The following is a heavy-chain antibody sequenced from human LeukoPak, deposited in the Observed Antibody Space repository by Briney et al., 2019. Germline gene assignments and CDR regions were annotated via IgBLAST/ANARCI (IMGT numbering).Heavy chain of an antibody. CDR1: GGTFSSYA. CDR3: ARGVRGVIITDNWFDP. Sequence: SVKVSCKASGGTFSSYAISWVRQAPGQGLEWMGGIIPIFGTANYAQKFQGRVTITADKSTSTAYMELSSLRSEDTAVYYCARGVRGVIITDNWFDPWGQGTLVTVSS. J-gene: IGHJ5*02. CDR2: IIPIFGTA. V-gene: IGHV1-69*06. D-gene: IGHD3-10*01.